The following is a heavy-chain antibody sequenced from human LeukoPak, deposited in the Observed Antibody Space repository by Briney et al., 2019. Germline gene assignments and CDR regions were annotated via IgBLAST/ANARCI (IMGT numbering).Heavy chain of an antibody. D-gene: IGHD3-16*02. CDR1: GDSISSGNHY. CDR3: ARSLGELSFPHFDY. V-gene: IGHV4-30-4*01. J-gene: IGHJ4*02. Sequence: SETLSLTCTVSGDSISSGNHYWSWIRQPPGTGLVWIGYISYSGTTYYSASLKSRVTISVDTSTNQFSLKLSSVTAADTAVYYCARSLGELSFPHFDYWGQGTLVTVSS. CDR2: ISYSGTT.